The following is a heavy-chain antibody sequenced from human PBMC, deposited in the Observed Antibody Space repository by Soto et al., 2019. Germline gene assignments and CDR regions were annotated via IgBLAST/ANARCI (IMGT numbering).Heavy chain of an antibody. Sequence: ASVKVSCKASGYTFTSYAMHWVRQAPGQRLEWMGWINAGNGNTKYSQKFQGRVTITRDTSASTAYMELSSLRSEDTAVYYCARDKKRDCYGSGSPVGYWGQGTLVTVSS. CDR2: INAGNGNT. CDR1: GYTFTSYA. D-gene: IGHD3-10*01. J-gene: IGHJ4*02. V-gene: IGHV1-3*01. CDR3: ARDKKRDCYGSGSPVGY.